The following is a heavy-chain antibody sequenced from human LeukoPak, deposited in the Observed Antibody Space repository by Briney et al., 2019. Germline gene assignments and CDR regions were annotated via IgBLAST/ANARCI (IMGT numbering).Heavy chain of an antibody. D-gene: IGHD1-1*01. CDR1: GFPFIEYS. Sequence: GGSLRLSCTASGFPFIEYSMNWVRQVPGKGLEWISYIGIDSGNTKYADSVRGRFTISANKAKNSLYLQMNSLRVEDTAVYYCARDHNYAFDNWGQGTLVSVAS. J-gene: IGHJ4*02. CDR2: IGIDSGNT. V-gene: IGHV3-48*01. CDR3: ARDHNYAFDN.